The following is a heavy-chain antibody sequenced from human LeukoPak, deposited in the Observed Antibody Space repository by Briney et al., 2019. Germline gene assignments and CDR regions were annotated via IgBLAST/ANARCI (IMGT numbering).Heavy chain of an antibody. Sequence: ASGKVSCNVSGHTFTSYGISWERHAPRQWLEWKGWIHTYNGKTNYAKKRQGRLTMTTHTSTRPADSEPRSVRSNDTAVNYCTRDPHEFSSGWSHFEYWGQGTLVTVSS. D-gene: IGHD6-19*01. CDR2: IHTYNGKT. J-gene: IGHJ4*02. V-gene: IGHV1-18*04. CDR3: TRDPHEFSSGWSHFEY. CDR1: GHTFTSYG.